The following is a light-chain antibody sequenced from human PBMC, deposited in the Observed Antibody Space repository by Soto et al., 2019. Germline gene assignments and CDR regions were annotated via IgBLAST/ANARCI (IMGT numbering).Light chain of an antibody. Sequence: DIVMTQSPLSLPVTLGQPASISCRSSQSLVYSDGNTYLNWFQQRPGQSPRRLIYNVFNRDSGVRDRFSGSGSDTGFTLRISRVEAEDVGLYYCMQGTQWPFTFGQGTKLEIK. CDR3: MQGTQWPFT. CDR2: NVF. J-gene: IGKJ2*01. CDR1: QSLVYSDGNTY. V-gene: IGKV2-30*01.